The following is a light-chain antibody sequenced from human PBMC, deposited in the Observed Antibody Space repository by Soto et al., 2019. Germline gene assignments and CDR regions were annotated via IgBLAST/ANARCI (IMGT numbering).Light chain of an antibody. V-gene: IGKV2-28*01. CDR3: MQALQTRNT. CDR2: LGS. CDR1: QSLLHSNGYNY. J-gene: IGKJ2*01. Sequence: DIVMTQSPLSLPVTPGEPASISCRSSQSLLHSNGYNYLDWYLQKPGQSPQLLIYLGSNRASGVTDRFSGSGSGTDFTLKSSRVEAEDVGVYYCMQALQTRNTFGQGTKLEIK.